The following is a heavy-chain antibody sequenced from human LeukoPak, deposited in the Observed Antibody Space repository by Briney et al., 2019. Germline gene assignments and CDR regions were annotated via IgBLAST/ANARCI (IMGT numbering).Heavy chain of an antibody. CDR2: IYYSGTT. J-gene: IGHJ3*02. D-gene: IGHD6-19*01. CDR1: GGSISGHAYY. V-gene: IGHV4-39*01. Sequence: PSETLSLTCAVSGGSISGHAYYWDWIRQPPGKGLEWIGTIYYSGTTFYNASLKSRVTISVDTSKTQFSLLLSSVTAADTAVYYCARLMALAGHRGASDIWGQGTMVTVSS. CDR3: ARLMALAGHRGASDI.